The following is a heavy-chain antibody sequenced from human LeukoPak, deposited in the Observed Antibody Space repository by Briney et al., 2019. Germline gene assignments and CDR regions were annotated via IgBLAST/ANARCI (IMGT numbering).Heavy chain of an antibody. CDR1: GYTFTSYG. J-gene: IGHJ4*02. CDR2: IIPIFGTA. V-gene: IGHV1-69*13. CDR3: AREAWRGYDSSGYYRLDY. Sequence: GASVKVSCKASGYTFTSYGISWVRQAPGQGLEWMGGIIPIFGTANYAQKFQGRVTITADESTSTAYMELSSLRSEDTAVYYCAREAWRGYDSSGYYRLDYWGQGTLVTVSS. D-gene: IGHD3-22*01.